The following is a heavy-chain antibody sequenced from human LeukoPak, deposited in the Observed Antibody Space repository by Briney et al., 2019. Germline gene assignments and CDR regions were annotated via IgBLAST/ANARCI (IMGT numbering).Heavy chain of an antibody. CDR3: ARHGTTGTNLNWFDP. J-gene: IGHJ5*02. D-gene: IGHD1-1*01. CDR2: IYYSGST. Sequence: SETLSLTCTVSGGSISSYYWSWIRQPPGKGLEWIGYIYYSGSTNYNPSLKSRVTISVDTSKNQFSLKVSSVTAADTAVYYCARHGTTGTNLNWFDPWGQGTLVTVYS. V-gene: IGHV4-59*01. CDR1: GGSISSYY.